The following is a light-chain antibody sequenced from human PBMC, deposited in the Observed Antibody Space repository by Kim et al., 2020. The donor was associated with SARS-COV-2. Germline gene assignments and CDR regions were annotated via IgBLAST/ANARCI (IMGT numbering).Light chain of an antibody. CDR2: QDS. J-gene: IGLJ1*01. CDR1: KLGDKY. CDR3: QAWDSSTNYV. V-gene: IGLV3-1*01. Sequence: VSPGQTASITCSGDKLGDKYACWYQQKPGQSPVLVIYQDSKRPSGIPERFSGSNSGNTASLTISGTQAMDEADYYCQAWDSSTNYVFGTGTKVTVL.